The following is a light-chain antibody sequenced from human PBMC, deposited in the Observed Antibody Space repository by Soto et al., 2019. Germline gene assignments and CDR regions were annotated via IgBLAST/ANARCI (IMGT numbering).Light chain of an antibody. CDR2: EVT. J-gene: IGLJ3*02. CDR1: SSDVGAYNY. CDR3: SSFASSNTCV. Sequence: QSALTQPPSASGSPGQSVTISCTGTSSDVGAYNYVSWYQQHAGKAPKLVIYEVTKRPSGVPDRFSGSKSANTASLTVSGLQAEDEDDYYCSSFASSNTCVFGGGTKVTVL. V-gene: IGLV2-8*01.